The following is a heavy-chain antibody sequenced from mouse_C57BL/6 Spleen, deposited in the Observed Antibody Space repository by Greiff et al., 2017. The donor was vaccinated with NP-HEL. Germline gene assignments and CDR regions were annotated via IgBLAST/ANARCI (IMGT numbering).Heavy chain of an antibody. CDR2: IHPNSGST. D-gene: IGHD1-1*01. Sequence: QVQLKQPGAELVKPGASVKLSCKASGYTFTSYWMHWVKQRPGQGLEWIGMIHPNSGSTNYNEKFKSKATLTVDKSSSTAYMQLSSLTSEDSAVYYCARRPLRDYYAMDYWGQGTSVTVSS. J-gene: IGHJ4*01. CDR1: GYTFTSYW. V-gene: IGHV1-64*01. CDR3: ARRPLRDYYAMDY.